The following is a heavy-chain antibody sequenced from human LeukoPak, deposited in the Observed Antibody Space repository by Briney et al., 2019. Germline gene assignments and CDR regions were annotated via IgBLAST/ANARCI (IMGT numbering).Heavy chain of an antibody. CDR2: IWYDGSNK. J-gene: IGHJ4*02. V-gene: IGHV3-33*01. Sequence: GGSLRLSCAASGFTFSSYGMHWVRQAPGKGLEWVAVIWYDGSNKYYADSVKGRFTISRDNSKNTLYLQMNSLRAEDTAVYYCARDGSGHFDSNGSFEYWGQGTLVTVSS. D-gene: IGHD3-22*01. CDR3: ARDGSGHFDSNGSFEY. CDR1: GFTFSSYG.